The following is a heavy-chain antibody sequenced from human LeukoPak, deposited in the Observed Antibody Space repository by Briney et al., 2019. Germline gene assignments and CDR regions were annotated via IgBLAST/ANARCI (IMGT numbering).Heavy chain of an antibody. CDR1: GYTFTSYG. Sequence: GASVKVSCKASGYTFTSYGISWVRQAPGQGLEWMGWISAYNGNTNYAQKLQGRVTMTTDTSTSTAYMELRSLRSDDTAVYYCARVSSPVIWFGEFSNFDYWGQGTLVTASS. D-gene: IGHD3-10*01. CDR3: ARVSSPVIWFGEFSNFDY. J-gene: IGHJ4*02. V-gene: IGHV1-18*01. CDR2: ISAYNGNT.